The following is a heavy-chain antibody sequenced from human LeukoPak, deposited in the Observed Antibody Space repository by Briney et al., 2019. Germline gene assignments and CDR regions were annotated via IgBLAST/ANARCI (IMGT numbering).Heavy chain of an antibody. CDR3: AKGSVVADIYFDS. D-gene: IGHD2-15*01. CDR2: ITGSGDDT. V-gene: IGHV3-23*01. Sequence: PGGSLRLSCAASGFSFNTYAMNWVRQAPGKGLEWVSTITGSGDDTYYAGSARGRFTNSRDNSKNTLYLQMNPLRVEHTAVYYCAKGSVVADIYFDSWGQGTLATVSS. CDR1: GFSFNTYA. J-gene: IGHJ4*02.